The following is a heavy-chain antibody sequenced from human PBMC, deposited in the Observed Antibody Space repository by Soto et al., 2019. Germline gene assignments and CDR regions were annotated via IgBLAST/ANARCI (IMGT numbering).Heavy chain of an antibody. V-gene: IGHV4-59*01. Sequence: QVQLQESGPGLVKPSETLSLTCTVSGGSISSYYWSWIRQPPGKGLEWIGYIYYSGSTNYNPSLKSXXTXSXVTSKNQFSLKLSSVTAADTAVYYCARAVAPYYFDYWGQGTLVTVSS. J-gene: IGHJ4*02. CDR3: ARAVAPYYFDY. CDR1: GGSISSYY. D-gene: IGHD5-12*01. CDR2: IYYSGST.